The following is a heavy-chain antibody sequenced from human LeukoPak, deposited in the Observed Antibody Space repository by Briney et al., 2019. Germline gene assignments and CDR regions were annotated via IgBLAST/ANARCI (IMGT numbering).Heavy chain of an antibody. J-gene: IGHJ4*02. CDR2: INPNSGGT. D-gene: IGHD2-15*01. V-gene: IGHV1-2*02. CDR1: GYTFTGYY. CDR3: ARFVVVVAENYFDY. Sequence: ASVKVSCKASGYTFTGYYMHWVRQAPGQGLEWIGWINPNSGGTNYAQKFQGRVTMTRDTSISTAYMELSRLRSDDTAVYYCARFVVVVAENYFDYWGQGTLVTVSS.